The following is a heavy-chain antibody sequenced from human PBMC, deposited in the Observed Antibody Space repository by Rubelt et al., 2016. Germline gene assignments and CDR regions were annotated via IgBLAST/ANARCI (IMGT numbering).Heavy chain of an antibody. V-gene: IGHV3-64D*09. CDR2: ISSNGGST. CDR3: AKEYADAADWLRRAYYYGMDV. J-gene: IGHJ6*02. Sequence: GGSLRLSCSASGFTFSSYAMHWVRQAPGKGLEYVSAISSNGGSTYYADSVKGRFTISRDNSKNTLYLQMSSLRAEDTAVYYCAKEYADAADWLRRAYYYGMDVWGQGTTVTVSS. CDR1: GFTFSSYA. D-gene: IGHD5-12*01.